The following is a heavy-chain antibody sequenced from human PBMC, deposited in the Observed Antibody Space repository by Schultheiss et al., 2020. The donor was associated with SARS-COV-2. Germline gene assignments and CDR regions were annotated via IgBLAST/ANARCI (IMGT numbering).Heavy chain of an antibody. D-gene: IGHD6-13*01. J-gene: IGHJ4*02. CDR1: GGSISSYY. CDR3: ARGGSWYDY. Sequence: SETLSLTCTVSGGSISSYYWSWIRQPPGKGLEWIGYIYYSGSTNYNPSLKSRVTISVDTSKNQFSLKLSSVTAADTAVYYCARGGSWYDYWGQGTLVTVSS. CDR2: IYYSGST. V-gene: IGHV4-59*12.